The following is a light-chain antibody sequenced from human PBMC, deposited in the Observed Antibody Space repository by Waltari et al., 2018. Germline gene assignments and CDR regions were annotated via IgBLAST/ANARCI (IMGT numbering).Light chain of an antibody. V-gene: IGLV2-23*02. J-gene: IGLJ2*01. CDR3: CSYAGSSTHVL. CDR1: SSDVGGYHY. Sequence: QSALTQPASVSGSPGQSIPISCTGTSSDVGGYHYVPWYQQYPGKAPKRMMYDVSKRPSGVSNRFSGSKSGNTASLTISGLQAEDEADYYCCSYAGSSTHVLFGGGTKLTVL. CDR2: DVS.